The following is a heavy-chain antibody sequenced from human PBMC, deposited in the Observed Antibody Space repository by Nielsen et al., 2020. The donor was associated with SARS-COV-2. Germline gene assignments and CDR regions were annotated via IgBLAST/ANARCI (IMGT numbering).Heavy chain of an antibody. J-gene: IGHJ6*02. CDR3: ARDRARYDFWSGYPYYYYGMDV. V-gene: IGHV4-34*01. Sequence: WLRQPPGKGLEWIGEINHSGSTNYNPSLKSRVTISVDTSKNQFSLKLSSVTAADTAVYYCARDRARYDFWSGYPYYYYGMDVWGQGTTVTVSS. CDR2: INHSGST. D-gene: IGHD3-3*01.